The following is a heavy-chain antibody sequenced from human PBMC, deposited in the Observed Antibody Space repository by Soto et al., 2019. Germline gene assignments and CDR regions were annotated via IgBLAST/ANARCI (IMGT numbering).Heavy chain of an antibody. D-gene: IGHD3-22*01. Sequence: SVKVSCKASGGTFSSYAISWVRQAPGQGLEWMGGIIPIFGTANYAQKFQGRVTITADESTSTAYMELSSLRSEDTAVYYCARGRVDYYYDSSGPLPTLGYWGQGPLVTVSS. V-gene: IGHV1-69*13. CDR1: GGTFSSYA. CDR2: IIPIFGTA. CDR3: ARGRVDYYYDSSGPLPTLGY. J-gene: IGHJ4*02.